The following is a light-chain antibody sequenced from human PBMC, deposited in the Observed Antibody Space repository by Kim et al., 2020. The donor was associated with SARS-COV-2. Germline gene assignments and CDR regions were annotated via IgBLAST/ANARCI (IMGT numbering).Light chain of an antibody. CDR2: TNN. V-gene: IGLV1-47*01. CDR1: SSNIGNNI. Sequence: GQRVTVSCSGSSSNIGNNIVYWYQQLPGTAPKLLISTNNPRPSGVPDRFSGSKSGTSASLAISGLRSEDEADYYCSAWDDSLRGRVFGGGTQLTVL. CDR3: SAWDDSLRGRV. J-gene: IGLJ3*02.